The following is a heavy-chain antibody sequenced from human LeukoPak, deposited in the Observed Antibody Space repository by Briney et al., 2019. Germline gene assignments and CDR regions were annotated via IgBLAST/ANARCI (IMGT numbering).Heavy chain of an antibody. CDR2: ISYDSEGD. CDR1: GFTFSNYG. D-gene: IGHD1-26*01. J-gene: IGHJ5*01. V-gene: IGHV3-30*18. Sequence: GGSLRLSCAASGFTFSNYGMHWVRQLPGKGLEWVAVISYDSEGDYHVDSVKGRFTISRDNSKNTLYLQMNSLRTDDTALYYCAKGNTGTYYDNWFDPWGQGTLVIVSS. CDR3: AKGNTGTYYDNWFDP.